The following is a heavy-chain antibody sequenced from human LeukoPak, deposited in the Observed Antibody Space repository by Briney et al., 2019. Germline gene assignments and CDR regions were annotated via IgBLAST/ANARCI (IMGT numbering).Heavy chain of an antibody. CDR3: ARGLRREQQLLRAFDY. Sequence: ASVRVSCKASGYTFTDYDINWVRQASGQGLEWMGWMNPNSGNTGSAQKFQGRVTMTSNTSISTAYMELSSLRSEDTAVYYCARGLRREQQLLRAFDYWGQGTPVTVSS. CDR1: GYTFTDYD. V-gene: IGHV1-8*01. J-gene: IGHJ4*02. D-gene: IGHD6-13*01. CDR2: MNPNSGNT.